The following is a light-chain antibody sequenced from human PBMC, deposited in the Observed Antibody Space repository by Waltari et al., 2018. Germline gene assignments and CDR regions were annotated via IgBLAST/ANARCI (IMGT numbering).Light chain of an antibody. CDR2: EVT. CDR3: SSYAGSNNYWV. J-gene: IGLJ3*02. Sequence: QSALTQPPSASGSPGQSVPIPCTGPSSNVVGYNYASWYQQYPGRAPKLMIYEVTKRPSGVPDRFSGSKSGNTASLTVSGLQADDEADYYCSSYAGSNNYWVFGGGTTLTVL. CDR1: SSNVVGYNY. V-gene: IGLV2-8*01.